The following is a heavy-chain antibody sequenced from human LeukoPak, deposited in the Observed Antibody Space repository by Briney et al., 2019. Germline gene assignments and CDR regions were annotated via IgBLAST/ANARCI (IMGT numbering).Heavy chain of an antibody. CDR3: ARDALGSYDY. V-gene: IGHV3-11*01. J-gene: IGHJ4*02. CDR1: GFSFSDFY. CDR2: ISNSGSTL. Sequence: GGSLRLSCAASGFSFSDFYMFWIHQAPGKGLEWISYISNSGSTLYYADSVKGRFTISRDNDKNLLYLQMNSLRADDTAVYYCARDALGSYDYWGQGTLVTVSS. D-gene: IGHD3-10*01.